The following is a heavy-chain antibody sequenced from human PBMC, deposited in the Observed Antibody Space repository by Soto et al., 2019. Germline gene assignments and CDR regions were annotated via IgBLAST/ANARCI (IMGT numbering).Heavy chain of an antibody. V-gene: IGHV1-2*02. CDR2: INPNSGGT. D-gene: IGHD2-15*01. J-gene: IGHJ6*02. Sequence: QVQLVQSGAEVKKPGASVKVSCKASGYTFTGYYMHWVRQAPGQGLEWMGWINPNSGGTNYAQKFQGRVTMTRDTSSSTAYMELSRLRSDATAVYYCARDTLYCSGGSCYFYYYYGMDVWGQGTTVTVSS. CDR1: GYTFTGYY. CDR3: ARDTLYCSGGSCYFYYYYGMDV.